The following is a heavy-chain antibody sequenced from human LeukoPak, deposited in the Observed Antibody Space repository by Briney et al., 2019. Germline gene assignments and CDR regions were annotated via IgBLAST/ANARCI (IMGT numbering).Heavy chain of an antibody. CDR2: ISYDGSNK. CDR3: ARVRGAVAGLYYGMDV. CDR1: EFTFSNYA. Sequence: GGSLRLSCAASEFTFSNYAMHWVRQAPGKGLEWVAVISYDGSNKYYADSVKGRFTISRDNSKNTLYLQMNSLRVEDTAVYYCARVRGAVAGLYYGMDVWGQGTTVTVSS. J-gene: IGHJ6*02. V-gene: IGHV3-30-3*01. D-gene: IGHD6-19*01.